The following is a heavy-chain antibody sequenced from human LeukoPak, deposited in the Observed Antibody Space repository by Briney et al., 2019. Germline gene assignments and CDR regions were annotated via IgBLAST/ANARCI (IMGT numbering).Heavy chain of an antibody. Sequence: GGSLRLSCAASGFSFSRHGMHWVRQTPGKGLQWVGFIRIDSRGALYADSVKGRFTITRDDSKDILYLQMNTVRPEDTATYYCARDQSHHDSSGSLYDPWGLGTLVTVSS. CDR2: IRIDSRGA. CDR3: ARDQSHHDSSGSLYDP. CDR1: GFSFSRHG. D-gene: IGHD3-22*01. J-gene: IGHJ5*02. V-gene: IGHV3-30*02.